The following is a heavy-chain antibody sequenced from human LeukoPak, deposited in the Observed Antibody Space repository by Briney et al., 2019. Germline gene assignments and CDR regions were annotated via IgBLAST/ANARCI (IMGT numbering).Heavy chain of an antibody. CDR1: GRYNSSYY. J-gene: IGHJ4*02. CDR3: ARHSHSSSWYYFDY. Sequence: KPSDTLSLIRTVSGRYNSSYYWLWTRQPPGKGLEWIGYIYYSGSTNYNHSHKSRVTISVDTSKSQSSLKLSSVTAADTAVYYCARHSHSSSWYYFDYWGQGTLVTVSS. V-gene: IGHV4-59*08. D-gene: IGHD6-13*01. CDR2: IYYSGST.